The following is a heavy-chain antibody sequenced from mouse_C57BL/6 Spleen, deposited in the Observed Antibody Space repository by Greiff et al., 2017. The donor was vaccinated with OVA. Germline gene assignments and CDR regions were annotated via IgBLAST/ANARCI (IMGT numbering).Heavy chain of an antibody. CDR1: GFNIKDDY. J-gene: IGHJ2*01. Sequence: EVQLQQSGAELVRPGASVKLSCTASGFNIKDDYMHWVKQRPEQGLEWIGWIDPENGDTEYASKFQGKATITADTSSNTAYLQLSSLTSEDTAVYYCRGYYYGRGYFDYWGQGTTLTVSS. V-gene: IGHV14-4*01. CDR2: IDPENGDT. CDR3: RGYYYGRGYFDY. D-gene: IGHD1-1*01.